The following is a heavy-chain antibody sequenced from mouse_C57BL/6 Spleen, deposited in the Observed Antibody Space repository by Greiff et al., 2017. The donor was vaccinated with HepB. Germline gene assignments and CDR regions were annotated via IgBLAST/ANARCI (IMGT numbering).Heavy chain of an antibody. V-gene: IGHV1-7*01. CDR2: INPSSGYT. D-gene: IGHD1-1*01. CDR1: GYTFTSYW. Sequence: VKLMESGAELAKPGASVKLSCKASGYTFTSYWMHWVKQRPGQGLEWIGYINPSSGYTKYNQKFKDKATLTADKSSSTAYMQLSSLTYEDSAVYYCARLTTVVAWYFDVWGTGTTVTVSS. CDR3: ARLTTVVAWYFDV. J-gene: IGHJ1*03.